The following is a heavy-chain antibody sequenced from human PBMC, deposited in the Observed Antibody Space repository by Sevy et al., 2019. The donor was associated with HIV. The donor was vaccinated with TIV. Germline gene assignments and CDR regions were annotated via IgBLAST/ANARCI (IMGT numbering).Heavy chain of an antibody. D-gene: IGHD3-3*01. CDR3: ARDYDFWSGYFNY. J-gene: IGHJ4*02. V-gene: IGHV3-21*01. Sequence: GGSLRLSCAASGFTFSSYSMNWVRQAPGKGLEWVSSISSSSIYIYYADSVKGRFTTSRDNATNSLYLQMNSLRAEDTAVYYCARDYDFWSGYFNYWGQGTLVTVSS. CDR2: ISSSSIYI. CDR1: GFTFSSYS.